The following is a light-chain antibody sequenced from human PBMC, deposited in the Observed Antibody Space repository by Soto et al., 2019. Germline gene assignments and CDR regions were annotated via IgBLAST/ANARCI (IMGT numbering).Light chain of an antibody. CDR2: AAS. CDR3: QRSYSTPPNT. J-gene: IGKJ2*01. CDR1: QSISSY. V-gene: IGKV1-39*01. Sequence: DIQMTQSPSSLSASVGDRVTITCRASQSISSYLNWYQQKPGKAPKLLIYAASSLQSGVPSRFSGSGSGTDFTITISSLQHEDLATYYCQRSYSTPPNTFGQGTKREIK.